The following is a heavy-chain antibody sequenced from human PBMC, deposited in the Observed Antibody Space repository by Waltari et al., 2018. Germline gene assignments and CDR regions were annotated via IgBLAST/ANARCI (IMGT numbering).Heavy chain of an antibody. Sequence: EVQLVESGGGLVQPGGSLRLSCAASGFTFSSYAMSWVRQASGKGLEWVSVISGSVYSTYYADSVKGRFTISRDNSKNTLYLQMNSLRAEDTAVYYCAKDFDIAAARGHFDYWGQGTLVTVSS. CDR2: ISGSVYST. V-gene: IGHV3-23*04. D-gene: IGHD6-13*01. CDR3: AKDFDIAAARGHFDY. CDR1: GFTFSSYA. J-gene: IGHJ4*02.